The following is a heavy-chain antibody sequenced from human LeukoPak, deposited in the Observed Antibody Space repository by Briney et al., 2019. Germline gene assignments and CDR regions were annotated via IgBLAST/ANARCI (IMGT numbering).Heavy chain of an antibody. CDR3: ARGVVRGVITDAFDI. V-gene: IGHV1-69*05. CDR1: GGTFSSYA. D-gene: IGHD3-10*01. CDR2: IVPLFRTS. J-gene: IGHJ3*02. Sequence: SVKVSCKTSGGTFSSYAINWVRQAPGQGLEWMGGIVPLFRTSSYAQKFQGRVTITTDESTSTAYMELGSLRSDDTAVYYCARGVVRGVITDAFDIWGLGTMVTVSS.